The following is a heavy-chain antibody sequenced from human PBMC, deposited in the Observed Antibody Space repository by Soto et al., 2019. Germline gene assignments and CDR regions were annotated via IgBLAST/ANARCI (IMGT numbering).Heavy chain of an antibody. Sequence: GGSLRLSCTASGFTFGDYAMSWFRQAPGKGLEWVGFIRSKAYGGTTEYAASVKGRFTISRDDSKSIAYLQVNSLKTEDTAVYYCTRDYPPDEHGYSSGWYAYFDNWGQGTLVTVSS. J-gene: IGHJ4*02. CDR3: TRDYPPDEHGYSSGWYAYFDN. CDR2: IRSKAYGGTT. CDR1: GFTFGDYA. D-gene: IGHD6-19*01. V-gene: IGHV3-49*03.